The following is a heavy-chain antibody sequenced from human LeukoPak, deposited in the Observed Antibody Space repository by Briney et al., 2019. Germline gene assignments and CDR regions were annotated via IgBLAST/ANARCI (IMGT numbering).Heavy chain of an antibody. CDR2: ISSDGSST. J-gene: IGHJ3*02. V-gene: IGHV3-74*01. D-gene: IGHD3/OR15-3a*01. CDR3: TRDWTARSNAFDI. CDR1: GLTFSSHY. Sequence: GGSLRLSCAASGLTFSSHYMHWVRQAPGKGLVWVSRISSDGSSTNYADSVKGRFTISRDNAKNTLFLQMNSLRAEDTAVYYCTRDWTARSNAFDIWGQGTMVTVSS.